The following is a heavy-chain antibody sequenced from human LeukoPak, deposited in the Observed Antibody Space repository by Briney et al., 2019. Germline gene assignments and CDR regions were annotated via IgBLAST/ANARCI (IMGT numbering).Heavy chain of an antibody. Sequence: PGGSLRLSCAASGFTFRDYNMNWVRQAPGQGLEWVSYITDSGSSIHYADSVNSRFTISRDNAKNSLYLQMNSLRAEDSAVYYCARSIGLTGGGVDVWGRGTTVTVSS. D-gene: IGHD3-9*01. V-gene: IGHV3-11*01. J-gene: IGHJ6*02. CDR3: ARSIGLTGGGVDV. CDR2: ITDSGSSI. CDR1: GFTFRDYN.